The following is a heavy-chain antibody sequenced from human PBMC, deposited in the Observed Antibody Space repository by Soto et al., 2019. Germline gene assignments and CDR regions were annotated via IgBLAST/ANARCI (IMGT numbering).Heavy chain of an antibody. CDR3: ERRMVRGVIITPRTYNWFDP. CDR1: GGSFSGYY. J-gene: IGHJ5*02. D-gene: IGHD3-10*01. V-gene: IGHV4-34*01. CDR2: INHSGST. Sequence: SEALSLTCAVYGGSFSGYYWSWIRQPPGKGLEWIGEINHSGSTNYNPSLKSRVTISVDTSKNQFSLKLSSVTAADTAVYYCERRMVRGVIITPRTYNWFDPWGKGTQVTVSS.